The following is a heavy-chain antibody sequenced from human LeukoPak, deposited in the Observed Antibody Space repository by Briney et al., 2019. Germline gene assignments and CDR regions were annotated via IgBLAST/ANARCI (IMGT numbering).Heavy chain of an antibody. CDR1: GYTFTSYG. V-gene: IGHV1-18*01. J-gene: IGHJ6*02. CDR2: ISAYNGNT. CDR3: ARVPTKGWYVNYYGMDV. D-gene: IGHD6-19*01. Sequence: GASVKVSCKASGYTFTSYGISWVRQAPGQGLEWMGWISAYNGNTNYAQKLQGRVTMTTDTSTSTTYMELRSLRSDDTAVYYCARVPTKGWYVNYYGMDVWGQGTTVTVSS.